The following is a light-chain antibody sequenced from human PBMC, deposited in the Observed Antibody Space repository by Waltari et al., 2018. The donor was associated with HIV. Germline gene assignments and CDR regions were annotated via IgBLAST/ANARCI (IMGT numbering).Light chain of an antibody. CDR1: QSVSTY. CDR3: QESHSSSLT. J-gene: IGKJ4*01. Sequence: DIQMTQSPSSLSASVGDRVTITGRASQSVSTYLNWYQYKPGKAPKLLIYAASSLQSGGPLRFSGSGSGTDCTLTISSLQRDDSATYYCQESHSSSLTFGGGTGVEI. V-gene: IGKV1-39*01. CDR2: AAS.